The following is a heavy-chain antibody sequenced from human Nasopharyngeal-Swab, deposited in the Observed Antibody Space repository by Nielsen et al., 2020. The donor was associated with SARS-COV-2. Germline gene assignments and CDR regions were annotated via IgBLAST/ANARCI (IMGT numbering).Heavy chain of an antibody. CDR3: ADPPFSEY. J-gene: IGHJ4*02. CDR2: INSDGSST. Sequence: GESLKISCAASGFTFSSYWMHWVRQAPGKGLVWVSRINSDGSSTSYADSVKGRFTISRDNAKNTLYLQMNSLRADDTALYYCADPPFSEYWGQGTLVTVSS. CDR1: GFTFSSYW. V-gene: IGHV3-74*01.